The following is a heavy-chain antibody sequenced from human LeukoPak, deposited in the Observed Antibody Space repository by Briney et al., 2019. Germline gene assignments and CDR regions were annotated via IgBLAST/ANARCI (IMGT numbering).Heavy chain of an antibody. D-gene: IGHD6-13*01. CDR1: GFTFSSYS. CDR3: ASVDSSSWYVFDY. Sequence: GGSLRLSCAASGFTFSSYSMNWVRQAPGKGLEWVSSISSSSSYIYYADSVKGRFTISRDNAKNSLYLQMNSLRAEDTAVYYCASVDSSSWYVFDYWGQGTLVIVSS. J-gene: IGHJ4*02. V-gene: IGHV3-21*01. CDR2: ISSSSSYI.